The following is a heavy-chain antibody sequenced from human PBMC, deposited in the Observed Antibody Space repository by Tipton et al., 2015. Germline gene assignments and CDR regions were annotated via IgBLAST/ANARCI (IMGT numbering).Heavy chain of an antibody. CDR3: ARARGRPGGLFDS. CDR1: SDSISKYY. CDR2: IQYSGST. D-gene: IGHD4-23*01. V-gene: IGHV4-59*01. J-gene: IGHJ4*02. Sequence: LRLSCSVSSDSISKYYWSWIRQPPGKELEWIGYIQYSGSTNYNPSLKSRVTISVDTSKTQVSLKMSSVTASDTAVYYCARARGRPGGLFDSWGQGILATVSS.